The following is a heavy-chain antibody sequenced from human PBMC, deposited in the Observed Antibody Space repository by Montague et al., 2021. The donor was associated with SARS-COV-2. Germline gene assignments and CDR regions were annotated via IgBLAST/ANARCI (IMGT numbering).Heavy chain of an antibody. J-gene: IGHJ3*02. CDR2: IYYTGGT. V-gene: IGHV4-31*02. CDR3: ARGNITPSGFDI. Sequence: IYYTGGTPYNPSLESRLTMSIDTSKSHFSLRLSSVTAADTAVYYCARGNITPSGFDIWGQGTVVTVSS. D-gene: IGHD1-14*01.